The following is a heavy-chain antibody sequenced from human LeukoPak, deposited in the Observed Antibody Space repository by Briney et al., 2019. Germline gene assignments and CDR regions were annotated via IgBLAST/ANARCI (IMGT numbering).Heavy chain of an antibody. CDR3: ARRRDGYNFGSFYFDY. Sequence: PSETLSLTCTVSGGSISSYYWSWIRQPAGKGLEWIGRIYTSGSTNYNSSLKSRVTMSVDTSKNQFSLSLNSVTAADTAVYYCARRRDGYNFGSFYFDYWGQGILVIVSS. CDR1: GGSISSYY. J-gene: IGHJ4*02. V-gene: IGHV4-4*07. CDR2: IYTSGST. D-gene: IGHD5-24*01.